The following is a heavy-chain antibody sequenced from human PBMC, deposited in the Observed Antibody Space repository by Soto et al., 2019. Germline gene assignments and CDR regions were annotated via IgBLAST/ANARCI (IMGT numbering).Heavy chain of an antibody. V-gene: IGHV4-61*01. Sequence: QVQLQESGPGLVKSSETLSLICFVSGEALGSGQSYWNWIRQAPGKGLEWIGQTFVTGATKYSASLKGRVTMSVNTSKRQISLTLTSVTAADSATYFCARGRSDSAGSSFGRRMDVWGQGTTVTVSS. CDR3: ARGRSDSAGSSFGRRMDV. CDR1: GEALGSGQSY. CDR2: TFVTGAT. J-gene: IGHJ6*02. D-gene: IGHD3-10*01.